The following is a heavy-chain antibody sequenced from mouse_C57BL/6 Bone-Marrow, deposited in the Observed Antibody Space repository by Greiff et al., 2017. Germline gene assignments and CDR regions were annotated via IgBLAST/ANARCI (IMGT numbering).Heavy chain of an antibody. CDR3: HYDGYSYYFDY. CDR2: IDPENGDT. CDR1: GFNIKDDY. Sequence: EVQLQQSGAELVRPGASVKLSCTASGFNIKDDYMHWVKQRPEQGLEWIGWIDPENGDTEYASKFQGKATITADTSSNTAYLQLSSLTSEDTAVYYCHYDGYSYYFDYWGQGTTLTVSS. D-gene: IGHD2-3*01. V-gene: IGHV14-4*01. J-gene: IGHJ2*01.